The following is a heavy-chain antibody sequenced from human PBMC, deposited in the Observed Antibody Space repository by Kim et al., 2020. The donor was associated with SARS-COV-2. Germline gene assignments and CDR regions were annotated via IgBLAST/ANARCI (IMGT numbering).Heavy chain of an antibody. V-gene: IGHV3-9*01. J-gene: IGHJ6*02. CDR3: AKEGRRDGYSPYYYGMVV. D-gene: IGHD5-18*01. CDR2: ISWNGGSI. Sequence: GGSLRLSCAASGFTFDDYAMHWVRQAPGKCLEWVSGISWNGGSIGYADSVKGRFTISRDNAKNSLYLQMNSLRAEDTALYYCAKEGRRDGYSPYYYGMVVWGPGATVPVSS. CDR1: GFTFDDYA.